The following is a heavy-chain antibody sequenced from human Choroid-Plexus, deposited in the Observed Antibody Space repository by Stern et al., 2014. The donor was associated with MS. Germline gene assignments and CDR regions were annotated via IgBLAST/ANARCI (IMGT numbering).Heavy chain of an antibody. CDR1: GFTFGSCA. V-gene: IGHV3-30*18. CDR3: AKDRQYLTYFFDH. J-gene: IGHJ5*02. CDR2: VSHDGSYK. Sequence: QVQLVQSGGGLVQPGRPLRLSCVASGFTFGSCAMHWVRQAPGQGLEWVGGVSHDGSYKYYVDSVKGRFTISRNNSQNTLYMQMSSLRPEDTAGDYCAKDRQYLTYFFDHWGQGSLVTVSS. D-gene: IGHD2/OR15-2a*01.